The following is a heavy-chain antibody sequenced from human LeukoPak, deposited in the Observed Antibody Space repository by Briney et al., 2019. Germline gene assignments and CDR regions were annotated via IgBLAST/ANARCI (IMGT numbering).Heavy chain of an antibody. J-gene: IGHJ4*02. D-gene: IGHD3-22*01. CDR1: GFTFSSYS. CDR3: ARYDYDSSAYYYIDY. Sequence: AGGSLRLSCAASGFTFSSYSMNWVRQTPGKGLEWVSYISSSSSTIYYADSVKGRFTISRDNAKNSLYLQMNSLRAEDTAVYYCARYDYDSSAYYYIDYWGQGTLVTVSS. V-gene: IGHV3-48*01. CDR2: ISSSSSTI.